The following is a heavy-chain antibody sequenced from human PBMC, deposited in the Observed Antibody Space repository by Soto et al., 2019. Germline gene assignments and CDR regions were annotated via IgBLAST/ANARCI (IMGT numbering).Heavy chain of an antibody. J-gene: IGHJ4*02. Sequence: GESLKISCKGSGYSFTSYWISWVRQMPGKGLEWMGRIDPSDSYTNYSPAFQGHGTISADKSISTAYLQWSILKASDTAMYYCARLTTLAYCGGDCYSYDYWGQGTLVTVSS. CDR2: IDPSDSYT. CDR3: ARLTTLAYCGGDCYSYDY. D-gene: IGHD2-21*02. V-gene: IGHV5-10-1*01. CDR1: GYSFTSYW.